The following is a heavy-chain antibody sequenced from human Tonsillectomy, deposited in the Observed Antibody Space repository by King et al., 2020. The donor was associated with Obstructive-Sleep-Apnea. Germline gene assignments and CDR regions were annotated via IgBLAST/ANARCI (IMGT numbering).Heavy chain of an antibody. CDR3: TRRLINYAIDS. J-gene: IGHJ4*02. CDR1: CGSITTTNYY. CDR2: IFYSGST. D-gene: IGHD4-11*01. V-gene: IGHV4-39*07. Sequence: LQLQESGPGLVKPSETLSLTCTVSCGSITTTNYYWGWVRQSPGMGLEWIGNIFYSGSTNYNPSLNSRVSISSDTSTNQFSLDLSSVTAADTAIYYCTRRLINYAIDSWGQGTLVTVSS.